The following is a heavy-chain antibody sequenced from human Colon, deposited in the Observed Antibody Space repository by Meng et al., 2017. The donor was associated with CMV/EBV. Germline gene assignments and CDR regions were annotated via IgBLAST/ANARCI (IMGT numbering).Heavy chain of an antibody. Sequence: SETLSLTCTVSGGSINSGDYYWAWIRQSPGKGLEWISYIHHSGNTFYNPSLKSRVTISVDMPNKHFSLNLRSVTAADTAVYYCARENSTSTGGFDFWGQGTLVTVSS. D-gene: IGHD2-2*01. J-gene: IGHJ4*02. CDR2: IHHSGNT. CDR3: ARENSTSTGGFDF. CDR1: GGSINSGDYY. V-gene: IGHV4-30-4*08.